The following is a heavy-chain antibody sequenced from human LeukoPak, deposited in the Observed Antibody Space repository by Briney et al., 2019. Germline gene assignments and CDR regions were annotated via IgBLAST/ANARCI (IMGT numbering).Heavy chain of an antibody. Sequence: SETLSLTCTVSGGSTSSYYWSWIRQPAGKGLEWIGRIYTSGSTNYNPSLKSRVTMSVDTSKNQFSLKLSSVTAADTAVYYCARGRYARKILGYFDLWGRGTLVTVSS. CDR1: GGSTSSYY. CDR2: IYTSGST. CDR3: ARGRYARKILGYFDL. V-gene: IGHV4-4*07. J-gene: IGHJ2*01. D-gene: IGHD3-16*01.